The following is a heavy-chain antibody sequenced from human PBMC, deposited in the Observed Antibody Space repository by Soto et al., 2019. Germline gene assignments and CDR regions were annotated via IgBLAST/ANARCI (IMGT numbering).Heavy chain of an antibody. J-gene: IGHJ6*02. V-gene: IGHV1-69*12. D-gene: IGHD1-20*01. CDR2: IIPTFAAP. CDR3: ARDREMRGNWYYYGMDV. Sequence: QVQLVQSGAEVKKPGSSVKVSCKASGGTFTSFAISWVRQAPGQGLEWMGAIIPTFAAPTYAQRFQGRISITADASTTTAYMELSSLRSEDTGVYFCARDREMRGNWYYYGMDVWGQGTTVTVSS. CDR1: GGTFTSFA.